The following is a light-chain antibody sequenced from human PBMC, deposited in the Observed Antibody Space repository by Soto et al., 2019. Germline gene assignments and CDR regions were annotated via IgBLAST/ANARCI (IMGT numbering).Light chain of an antibody. CDR1: QSITYR. J-gene: IGKJ1*01. CDR2: DTS. V-gene: IGKV1-39*01. CDR3: HQTAGSLTWT. Sequence: DIQLTQSPSSLSASVGDSVTITCRASQSITYRLNWYQQKPGKAPKVLIYDTSNLQSGVPPRFSGSGSGTDFALTISSLQPDDFATYYCHQTAGSLTWTFGQGTRVEAK.